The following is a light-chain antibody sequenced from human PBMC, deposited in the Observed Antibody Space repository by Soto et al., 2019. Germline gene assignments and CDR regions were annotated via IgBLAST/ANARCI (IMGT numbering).Light chain of an antibody. CDR1: SSDVGGYNY. V-gene: IGLV2-14*01. CDR3: SSYTSSSTLGLV. Sequence: QSALTQPASVSGSPGQSITISCTGTSSDVGGYNYVSWYQQHPGKAPKLMIYDVSNRPSGVSNRFSGSKSGNTASLTISGLQAEDEADYYCSSYTSSSTLGLVLGTGTKVTVL. J-gene: IGLJ1*01. CDR2: DVS.